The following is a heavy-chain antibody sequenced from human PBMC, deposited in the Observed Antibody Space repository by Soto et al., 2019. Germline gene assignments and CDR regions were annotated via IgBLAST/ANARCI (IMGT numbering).Heavy chain of an antibody. J-gene: IGHJ4*02. Sequence: GGSLRLSCAASGFTFSSYSMNWVRQAPGKGLEWVSSISSSSSYIYYADSVKGRFTISRDNAKNSLYLQMNSLRAEDTAVYYCARVMAGCSGGSCYAPPFDYWGQGTLVTVSS. CDR2: ISSSSSYI. CDR1: GFTFSSYS. V-gene: IGHV3-21*01. CDR3: ARVMAGCSGGSCYAPPFDY. D-gene: IGHD2-15*01.